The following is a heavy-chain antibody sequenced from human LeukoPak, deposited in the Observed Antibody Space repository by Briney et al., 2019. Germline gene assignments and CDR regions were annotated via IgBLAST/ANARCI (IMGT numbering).Heavy chain of an antibody. CDR1: GASICSYY. CDR3: ARGVYSSSWPFDY. D-gene: IGHD6-13*01. J-gene: IGHJ4*02. V-gene: IGHV4-59*01. Sequence: ETLSLTCTVTGASICSYYWRWIRQPPGKGLEWIGYINYSGSTNYDPSLKGRVTISVDTSKNQVSLKLSSVTAEDTAVYYCARGVYSSSWPFDYWGQGTLVTVSS. CDR2: INYSGST.